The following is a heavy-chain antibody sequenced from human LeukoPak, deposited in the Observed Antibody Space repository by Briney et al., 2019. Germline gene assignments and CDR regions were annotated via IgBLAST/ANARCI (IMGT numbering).Heavy chain of an antibody. CDR3: AREGRVSGYDFDC. J-gene: IGHJ4*02. CDR2: INSDGSSI. D-gene: IGHD5-12*01. CDR1: GFTFSSYW. V-gene: IGHV3-74*03. Sequence: PGGSLRLSCAASGFTFSSYWMHWVRHAPGKGLVWVSRINSDGSSITYADSVKGRFTISRDNAKSTLYLQMNSLRVEDTAVYYCAREGRVSGYDFDCWGQGTLVTVSS.